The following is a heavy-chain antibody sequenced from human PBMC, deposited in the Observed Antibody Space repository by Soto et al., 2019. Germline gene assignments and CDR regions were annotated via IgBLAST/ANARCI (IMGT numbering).Heavy chain of an antibody. CDR3: ARQEITMVRGVYHH. CDR2: ISAYNGNT. D-gene: IGHD3-10*01. Sequence: ASVEVSCKASGYTFTSYGISWVRQAPGQGLEWMGWISAYNGNTNYAQKLQGRVTMTTDTSTSTAYMELRSLRSDDTAVYYCARQEITMVRGVYHHWGQGTLVTVSS. J-gene: IGHJ4*02. V-gene: IGHV1-18*01. CDR1: GYTFTSYG.